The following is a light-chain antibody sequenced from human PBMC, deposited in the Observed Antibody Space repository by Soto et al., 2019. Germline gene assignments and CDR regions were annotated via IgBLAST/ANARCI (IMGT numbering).Light chain of an antibody. V-gene: IGKV1-39*01. CDR3: QQSYTTPWK. CDR1: QSVDTY. CDR2: VAS. Sequence: DIQMTQSPSSRSASVGERVTITCRASQSVDTYLNWYQQKPGKPPKVLIYVASRLQTGVPSRFSGSGSGTDFTLTITSLQPEDFATYFCQQSYTTPWKFGQGTKVDI. J-gene: IGKJ1*01.